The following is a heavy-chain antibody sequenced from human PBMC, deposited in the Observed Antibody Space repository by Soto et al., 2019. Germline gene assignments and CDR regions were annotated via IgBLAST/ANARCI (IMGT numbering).Heavy chain of an antibody. D-gene: IGHD3-3*01. J-gene: IGHJ6*02. CDR3: ASRLGPGGGCYVWSGDYNSWGLYYYYGMDV. CDR1: GGTFSSYA. V-gene: IGHV1-69*01. CDR2: IIPIFGTA. Sequence: QVQLVQSGAEVKKPGSSVKVSCKASGGTFSSYAISWVRQAPGQGLEWMGGIIPIFGTANYAQKFQGRVTITADEYTRTADMELRSMRTEETAVYYCASRLGPGGGCYVWSGDYNSWGLYYYYGMDVWGQGTTVTVSS.